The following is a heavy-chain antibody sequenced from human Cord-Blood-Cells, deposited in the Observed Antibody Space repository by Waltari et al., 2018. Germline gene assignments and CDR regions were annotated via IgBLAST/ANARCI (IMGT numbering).Heavy chain of an antibody. D-gene: IGHD3-16*02. Sequence: EVQLVESGGGLVQPGGSLKLSGAASGFTFSGSAMHWVRQASGKGLGWVGRIRSKANSYATAYAASVKGRFTISRDDSKNTAYLQMNSLKTEDTAVYYCTRLVEYDAFDIWGQGTMVTVSS. J-gene: IGHJ3*02. V-gene: IGHV3-73*02. CDR2: IRSKANSYAT. CDR1: GFTFSGSA. CDR3: TRLVEYDAFDI.